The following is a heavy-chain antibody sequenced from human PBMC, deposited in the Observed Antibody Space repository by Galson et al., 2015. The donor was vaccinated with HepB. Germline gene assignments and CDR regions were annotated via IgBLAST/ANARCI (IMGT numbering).Heavy chain of an antibody. D-gene: IGHD6-13*01. CDR2: ISGSGGST. CDR1: GFTFSSYA. V-gene: IGHV3-23*01. Sequence: SLRLSCAASGFTFSSYAMSWVRQAPGKGLEWVSTISGSGGSTYYADSVKGRFTISRDNSKNTLYLQMNSLRAEDTAVYYCAKTGTAAGPKDYWGQGTLVTVSS. J-gene: IGHJ4*02. CDR3: AKTGTAAGPKDY.